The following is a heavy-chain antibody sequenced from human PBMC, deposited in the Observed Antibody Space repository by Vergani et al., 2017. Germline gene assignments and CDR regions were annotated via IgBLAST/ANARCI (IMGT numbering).Heavy chain of an antibody. CDR2: ISGSGGST. J-gene: IGHJ4*02. D-gene: IGHD6-13*01. Sequence: EVQLLESGGGLVQPGGSLRLSCAASGFTFSSYAMSWVRQAPGKGLEWVSAISGSGGSTYYADSVKGRFTISRDNSKNTLYLKMNRLRAEDPAVYYCAKDSEQQLVAGLFDYWGQGTLVTVSS. CDR3: AKDSEQQLVAGLFDY. V-gene: IGHV3-23*01. CDR1: GFTFSSYA.